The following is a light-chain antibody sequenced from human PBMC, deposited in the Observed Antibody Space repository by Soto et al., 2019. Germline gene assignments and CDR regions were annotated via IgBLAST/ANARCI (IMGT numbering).Light chain of an antibody. CDR3: HHYSHYPWT. Sequence: DIKMTQSPSTLSASPGDRVIMTCRACQSINKWLAWYQQRPGEAPKLLIYQASHLQSGVPSRFSGSGSETEFSLTISSLQPADFATYYCHHYSHYPWTFGQGTKVEIK. J-gene: IGKJ1*01. V-gene: IGKV1-5*03. CDR2: QAS. CDR1: QSINKW.